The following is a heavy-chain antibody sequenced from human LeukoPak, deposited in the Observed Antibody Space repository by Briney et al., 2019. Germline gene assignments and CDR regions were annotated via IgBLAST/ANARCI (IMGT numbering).Heavy chain of an antibody. J-gene: IGHJ3*02. CDR3: ARDTAMAYDAFDI. CDR2: MNPNSGNT. D-gene: IGHD5-18*01. V-gene: IGHV1-8*01. CDR1: GYTFTSYD. Sequence: ASVKVSCKASGYTFTSYDISWVRQATGQGLEWMGWMNPNSGNTGYAQKSQGRVTMTRNTSISTAYMELSSLRSEDTAVYYCARDTAMAYDAFDIWGQGTMVTVSS.